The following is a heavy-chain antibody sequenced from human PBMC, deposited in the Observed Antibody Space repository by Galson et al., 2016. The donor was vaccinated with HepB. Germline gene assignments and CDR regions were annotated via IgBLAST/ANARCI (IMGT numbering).Heavy chain of an antibody. CDR2: IGWDRGRK. V-gene: IGHV3-9*01. CDR1: GFSLVAHG. Sequence: SLTLSCAASGFSLVAHGMHWVRQVPGKGLEWVSGIGWDRGRKGYADPVKGRFTISRDNAKTSLYLQMNGLRPEDTALYYCTKDLHPGGADVWGQGTTVTVSS. CDR3: TKDLHPGGADV. D-gene: IGHD3-10*01. J-gene: IGHJ6*02.